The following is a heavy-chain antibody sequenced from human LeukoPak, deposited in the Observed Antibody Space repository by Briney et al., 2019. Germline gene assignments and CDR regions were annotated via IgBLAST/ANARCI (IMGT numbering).Heavy chain of an antibody. V-gene: IGHV4-59*08. Sequence: PSVTLSLTCTVSGGSISFYYWTWLPQPPGKGREWIGYFYHSGSTNYNPSLKSRVTISVDTSKNQFSLKLSSVTAADTAVYYCARQNSAPYSSSWLMDVWGQGTTVTVSS. CDR2: FYHSGST. J-gene: IGHJ6*02. CDR1: GGSISFYY. CDR3: ARQNSAPYSSSWLMDV. D-gene: IGHD6-13*01.